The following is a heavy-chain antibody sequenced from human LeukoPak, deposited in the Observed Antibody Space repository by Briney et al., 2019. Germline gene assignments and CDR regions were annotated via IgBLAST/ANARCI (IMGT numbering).Heavy chain of an antibody. CDR2: IYYSGST. V-gene: IGHV4-31*03. D-gene: IGHD3-22*01. J-gene: IGHJ3*02. CDR1: GGSISSGGYY. CDR3: ARVNDSSGYYAFDI. Sequence: SETLSLTCTVSGGSISSGGYYWSWIRQHPGKGLEWIGYIYYSGSTYYNPSLKSRVTISVDTSKNQFSLELSSVTAADTAVYYCARVNDSSGYYAFDIWGQGTMVTVSS.